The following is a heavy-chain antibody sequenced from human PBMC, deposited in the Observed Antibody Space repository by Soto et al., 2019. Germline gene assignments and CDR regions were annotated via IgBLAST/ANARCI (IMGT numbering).Heavy chain of an antibody. J-gene: IGHJ4*02. CDR2: VSSSGNPR. CDR3: ASWIQKIDK. D-gene: IGHD5-18*01. V-gene: IGHV3-11*01. CDR1: GFNFSDYY. Sequence: QVQLVESGGGWVRPGGTLTISCAASGFNFSDYYSSLLRQARGKGLVWVSYVSSSGNPRYYADSVKGRFTVSRANATTSLYLNMIRRRAEETAVYYCASWIQKIDKRGQGTLVTVSS.